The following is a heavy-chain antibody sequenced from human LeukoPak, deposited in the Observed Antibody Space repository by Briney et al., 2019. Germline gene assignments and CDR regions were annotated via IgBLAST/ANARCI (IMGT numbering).Heavy chain of an antibody. Sequence: SEALSLTCTVSGGSISSYYWSWIRQPPGKGLEWIANIYHTGSTNYNPSLSSRVTISIDTAKNQFSLKLTSVTAADTAVYYCARRGRNSSGWQDYLWGQGTLVTVSS. D-gene: IGHD6-25*01. CDR2: IYHTGST. J-gene: IGHJ4*02. CDR3: ARRGRNSSGWQDYL. V-gene: IGHV4-59*01. CDR1: GGSISSYY.